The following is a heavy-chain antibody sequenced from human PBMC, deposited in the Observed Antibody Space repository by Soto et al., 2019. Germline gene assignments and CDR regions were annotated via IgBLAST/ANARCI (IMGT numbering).Heavy chain of an antibody. CDR3: ARRGSGSYYDY. CDR1: GFTFSSYA. V-gene: IGHV3-23*01. CDR2: ISGNADST. J-gene: IGHJ4*02. D-gene: IGHD1-26*01. Sequence: VQLLESGGGLVQPGGSLRLSCAASGFTFSSYAMRWVRQAPVKGLEWVSAISGNADSTYYADSVKGRFTISRDNSKNTLYLQMNSLRAEDTAVYYCARRGSGSYYDYWGQGTLVTVSS.